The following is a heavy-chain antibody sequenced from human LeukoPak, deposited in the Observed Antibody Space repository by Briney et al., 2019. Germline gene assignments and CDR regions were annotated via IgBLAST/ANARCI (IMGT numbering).Heavy chain of an antibody. CDR3: GRSAAAGFFDY. CDR1: GFTFSSYW. V-gene: IGHV3-7*03. J-gene: IGHJ4*02. D-gene: IGHD6-13*01. Sequence: GGSLRFSCAASGFTFSSYWMSGVRQAPGRGLEWVANIKQDGSEKYYVDSVKGRFTISRDNAKNSLYMQMNSLRAEDTAVYYCGRSAAAGFFDYWGQGTLVTVSS. CDR2: IKQDGSEK.